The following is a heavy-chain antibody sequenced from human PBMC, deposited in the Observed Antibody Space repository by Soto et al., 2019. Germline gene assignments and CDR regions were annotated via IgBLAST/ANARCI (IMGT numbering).Heavy chain of an antibody. CDR3: ARAHAGYDSSGYPRMDV. Sequence: SVKVSCKASGGTFSNYAISWVQQAPGQGREWMGGIIPIFGTANYAQKFQGRVTITADESTSTAYMELSGLRSEDTAVYYCARAHAGYDSSGYPRMDVWGQGXTVTVSS. CDR1: GGTFSNYA. J-gene: IGHJ6*02. CDR2: IIPIFGTA. V-gene: IGHV1-69*13. D-gene: IGHD3-22*01.